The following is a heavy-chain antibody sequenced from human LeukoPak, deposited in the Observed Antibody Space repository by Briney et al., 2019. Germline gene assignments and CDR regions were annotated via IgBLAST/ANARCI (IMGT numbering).Heavy chain of an antibody. Sequence: PSETLSLTCAVYGGPFSGYYWSWIRQPPGKGLEWIGEINHSGSTNYNPSLKSRVTISVDTSKNQFSLKLSSVTAADTAVYYCARGTMLADDAFDIWGQGTMVTVSS. CDR1: GGPFSGYY. CDR2: INHSGST. V-gene: IGHV4-34*01. D-gene: IGHD3-10*02. CDR3: ARGTMLADDAFDI. J-gene: IGHJ3*02.